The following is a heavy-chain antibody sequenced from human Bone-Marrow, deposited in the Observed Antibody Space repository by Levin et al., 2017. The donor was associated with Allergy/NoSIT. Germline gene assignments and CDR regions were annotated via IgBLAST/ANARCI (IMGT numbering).Heavy chain of an antibody. J-gene: IGHJ4*02. CDR1: GGSISSGGYY. Sequence: SETLSLTCTVSGGSISSGGYYWSWIRQHPGKGLEWIGYIYYSGSTYYNPSLKSRVTISVDTSKNQFSLKLSSVTAADTAVYYCARVNPAANDYWGQGTLVTVSS. V-gene: IGHV4-31*03. CDR3: ARVNPAANDY. D-gene: IGHD2-2*01. CDR2: IYYSGST.